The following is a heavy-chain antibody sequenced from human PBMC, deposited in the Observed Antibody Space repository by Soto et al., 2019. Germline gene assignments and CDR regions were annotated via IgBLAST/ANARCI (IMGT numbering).Heavy chain of an antibody. CDR1: GGTFSSYT. CDR2: IIPILGIA. J-gene: IGHJ4*02. Sequence: QVQLVQSGAEVKKPGSSVKVSCKASGGTFSSYTISWVRQAPGQGLEWMGRIIPILGIANYAQKFQGRVTITADKSTSTAYMELSSLRSEDTAVYYCARVSRDGYSIPFDYWGQGTLVTVSS. D-gene: IGHD2-15*01. V-gene: IGHV1-69*02. CDR3: ARVSRDGYSIPFDY.